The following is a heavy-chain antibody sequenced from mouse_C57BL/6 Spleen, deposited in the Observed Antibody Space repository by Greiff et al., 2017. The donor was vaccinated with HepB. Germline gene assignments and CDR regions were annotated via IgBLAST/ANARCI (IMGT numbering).Heavy chain of an antibody. D-gene: IGHD2-4*01. CDR1: GFSLTSYG. V-gene: IGHV2-6-1*01. CDR2: IWSDGST. Sequence: QVQLKESGPGLVAPSQSLSITCTVSGFSLTSYGVHWVRQPPGKGLEWLVVIWSDGSTTYNSALKSRLSISKDNSKSQVFLKMNSLQTDDTAMYYCARHIYDYDKVYAMDYWGQGTSVTVSS. J-gene: IGHJ4*01. CDR3: ARHIYDYDKVYAMDY.